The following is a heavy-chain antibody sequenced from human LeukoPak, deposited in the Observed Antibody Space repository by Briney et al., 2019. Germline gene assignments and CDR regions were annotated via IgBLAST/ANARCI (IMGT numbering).Heavy chain of an antibody. CDR3: ARAGDGGWGLVAYLGY. CDR2: IYTSGNT. D-gene: IGHD3-16*01. J-gene: IGHJ4*02. Sequence: SQTLSLTCTVSGGSISSGSYYWSWIRQPAGKGLEWIGRIYTSGNTNYNPSLKSRATISADTSKNQFSLKLSSVTAADTAVYYCARAGDGGWGLVAYLGYWGQGTLVTVSS. CDR1: GGSISSGSYY. V-gene: IGHV4-61*02.